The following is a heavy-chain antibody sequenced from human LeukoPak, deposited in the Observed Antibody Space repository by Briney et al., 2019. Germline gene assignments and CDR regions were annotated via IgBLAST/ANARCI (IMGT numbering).Heavy chain of an antibody. V-gene: IGHV3-30*18. CDR3: AKNTYYYGSGSYYYYGMDV. Sequence: GGSLRLSCAASRFTFSSYGMHWVRQAPGKGLEWVAVISYDGSNKYYADSVKGRFTISRDNSKNTLYLQMNSLRAEDTAVYYCAKNTYYYGSGSYYYYGMDVWGQGTTVTVSS. J-gene: IGHJ6*02. CDR2: ISYDGSNK. CDR1: RFTFSSYG. D-gene: IGHD3-10*01.